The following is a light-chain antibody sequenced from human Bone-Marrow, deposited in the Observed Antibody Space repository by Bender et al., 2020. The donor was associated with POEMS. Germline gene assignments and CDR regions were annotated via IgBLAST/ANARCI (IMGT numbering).Light chain of an antibody. CDR3: GTWDRRLNVYV. J-gene: IGLJ1*01. V-gene: IGLV1-36*01. CDR2: YDD. Sequence: QSVVTQPPSLSEAPRQRVTISCSGSSSNIGNHGVNWYQQLPGEAPKLLIYYDDLLTPGVSDRFSGSKSDTSATLGITGLQTGDEADYYCGTWDRRLNVYVFGSGTKVTVL. CDR1: SSNIGNHG.